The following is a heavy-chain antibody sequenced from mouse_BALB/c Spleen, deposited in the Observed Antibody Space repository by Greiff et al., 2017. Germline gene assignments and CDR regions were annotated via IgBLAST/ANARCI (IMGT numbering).Heavy chain of an antibody. J-gene: IGHJ4*01. CDR3: ARSGYDGYYIYAMDY. Sequence: VQLQQSGAELVKPGASVKLSCTASGFNIKDTYMHWVKQRPEQGLEWIGRIDPANGNTKYDPKFQGKATITAVTSSNTAYLQLSSLTSEDTAVYYCARSGYDGYYIYAMDYWGQGTSVTVSS. V-gene: IGHV14-3*02. D-gene: IGHD2-3*01. CDR2: IDPANGNT. CDR1: GFNIKDTY.